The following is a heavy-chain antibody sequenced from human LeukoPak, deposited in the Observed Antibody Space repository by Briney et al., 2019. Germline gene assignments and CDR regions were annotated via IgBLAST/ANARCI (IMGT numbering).Heavy chain of an antibody. Sequence: GRSLRLSCAASGFTFSSYGMHWVRQAPGKGLEWVSYISSSGSTIYYADSVKGRFTISRDNAKNSLYLQMNSLRAEDTAVYYCASGSSWYGRWGQGTLVTVSS. CDR1: GFTFSSYG. V-gene: IGHV3-48*04. CDR2: ISSSGSTI. J-gene: IGHJ4*02. D-gene: IGHD6-13*01. CDR3: ASGSSWYGR.